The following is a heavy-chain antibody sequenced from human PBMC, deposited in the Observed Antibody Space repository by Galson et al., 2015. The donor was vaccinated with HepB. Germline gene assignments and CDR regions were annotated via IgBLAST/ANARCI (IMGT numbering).Heavy chain of an antibody. CDR2: IRSKANSYAT. CDR3: TRAGYDSSGYFFYYGMDV. Sequence: SLRLSCAASGFTFSGSAMHWVRQASGKGLEWVGRIRSKANSYATAYAASVKGRFTISRDDSKNTAYLQMNSLKTEDTAVYYCTRAGYDSSGYFFYYGMDVWGQGTTVTVSS. CDR1: GFTFSGSA. V-gene: IGHV3-73*01. D-gene: IGHD3-22*01. J-gene: IGHJ6*02.